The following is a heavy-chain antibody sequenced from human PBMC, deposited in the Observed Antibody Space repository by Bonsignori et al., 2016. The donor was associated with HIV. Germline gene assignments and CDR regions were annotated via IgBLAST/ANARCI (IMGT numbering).Heavy chain of an antibody. CDR3: ARPQRIAVHPYWYFDL. CDR1: GYSFTNYY. D-gene: IGHD6-6*01. V-gene: IGHV5-51*01. CDR2: IYPGDSDT. J-gene: IGHJ2*01. Sequence: GGSLRLSCKGSGYSFTNYYIVWVRQMPGKGLEWMGIIYPGDSDTTYSPSFQGQVTISADKSINTAYLQWSSLKASDTAMYYCARPQRIAVHPYWYFDLWGRGTLVTVSS.